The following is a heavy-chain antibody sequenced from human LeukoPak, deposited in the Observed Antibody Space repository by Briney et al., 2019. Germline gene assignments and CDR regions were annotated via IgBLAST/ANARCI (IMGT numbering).Heavy chain of an antibody. J-gene: IGHJ4*02. D-gene: IGHD6-19*01. CDR2: INHSGGT. CDR1: GGSFSGYY. Sequence: PSETLSPTCAVYGGSFSGYYWTWIRQAPGKGLDWIGEINHSGGTNYNPSLKSRVTISVATSNNPFSLKLSSVTAADTAVYYCASSYSSGWYRRVLWGQGTLVTVSS. CDR3: ASSYSSGWYRRVL. V-gene: IGHV4-34*01.